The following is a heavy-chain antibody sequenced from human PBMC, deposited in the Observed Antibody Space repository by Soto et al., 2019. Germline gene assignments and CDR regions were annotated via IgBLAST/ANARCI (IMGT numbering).Heavy chain of an antibody. CDR2: VSAYNGNT. Sequence: ASVKVSCKTSGYTFTTYGVSWVRQAPGQGLEWMGWVSAYNGNTNYAQKLQGRVTMTTDTSTSTAYMELRGLRSGDTAVYYCARDRYYYGSGSYYISWFDPWGQGTLVTVSS. CDR1: GYTFTTYG. CDR3: ARDRYYYGSGSYYISWFDP. D-gene: IGHD3-10*01. V-gene: IGHV1-18*04. J-gene: IGHJ5*02.